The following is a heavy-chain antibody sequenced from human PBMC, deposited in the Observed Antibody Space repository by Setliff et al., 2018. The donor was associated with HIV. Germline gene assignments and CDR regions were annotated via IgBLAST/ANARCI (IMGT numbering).Heavy chain of an antibody. D-gene: IGHD3-3*01. V-gene: IGHV3-11*04. J-gene: IGHJ4*02. CDR2: ISSSGDTS. Sequence: GGSLRLSCAASGFRFSDHFASWFRQAPGKGLEWISDISSSGDTSNYADSVKGRFTISRDNAKKSLYLQMNSLRADDTAVYYCARAFSGYYFDYWGQGTLVTVSS. CDR1: GFRFSDHF. CDR3: ARAFSGYYFDY.